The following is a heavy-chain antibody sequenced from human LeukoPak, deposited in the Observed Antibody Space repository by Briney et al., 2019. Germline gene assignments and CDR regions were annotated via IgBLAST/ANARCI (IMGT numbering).Heavy chain of an antibody. CDR2: INHSGST. J-gene: IGHJ4*02. V-gene: IGHV4-34*01. D-gene: IGHD6-6*01. CDR3: ARRPHYFDY. CDR1: GFTFSSYG. Sequence: PGGSLRLSCVASGFTFSSYGMHWVRQPPGKGLEWIGEINHSGSTNYNPSLKSRVTISVNTSKNQFSLKLSSVTAADTAVYYCARRPHYFDYWGQGTLVTVSS.